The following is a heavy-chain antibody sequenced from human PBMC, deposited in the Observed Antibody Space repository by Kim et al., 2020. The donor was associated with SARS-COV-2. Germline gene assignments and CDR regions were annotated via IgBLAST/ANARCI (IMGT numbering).Heavy chain of an antibody. D-gene: IGHD1-1*01. CDR3: ARTIETTGTYYAKNFDY. CDR1: GGSFSGYY. V-gene: IGHV4-34*01. J-gene: IGHJ4*02. CDR2: INHSGST. Sequence: SETLSLTCAVYGGSFSGYYWSWIRQPPGKGLEWIGEINHSGSTNYNPSLKSRVTISVDTSNKQFSLRLSSVTAADTAVYYCARTIETTGTYYAKNFDYWGQGTLVTVSS.